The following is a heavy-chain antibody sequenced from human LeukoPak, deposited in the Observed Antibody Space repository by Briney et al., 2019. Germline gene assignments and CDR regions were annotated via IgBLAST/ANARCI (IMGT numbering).Heavy chain of an antibody. CDR1: GYTFTSYD. CDR2: MNPNSGNT. D-gene: IGHD6-19*01. V-gene: IGHV1-8*03. CDR3: ARVGWLRSPDAFDI. Sequence: ASVKVSCKASGYTFTSYDINWVRQATGQGLEWMGWMNPNSGNTGYAQKFQGRVTITRNTSISTAYMELRSLRSDDTAVYYCARVGWLRSPDAFDIWGQGTMVTVSS. J-gene: IGHJ3*02.